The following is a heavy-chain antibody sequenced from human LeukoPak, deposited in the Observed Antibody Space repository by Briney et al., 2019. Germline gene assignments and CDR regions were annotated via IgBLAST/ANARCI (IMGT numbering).Heavy chain of an antibody. Sequence: SETLSLTCAVSGGSISSSNWWSWVRQPPGKGLEWIGEIYHSGSTNYNPSLKSRVTISVGKSKNQFSLKLSSVTAADTAVYYCARTPFPSSSHAPFDYWGQGTLVTVSS. J-gene: IGHJ4*02. CDR3: ARTPFPSSSHAPFDY. D-gene: IGHD6-13*01. CDR1: GGSISSSNW. CDR2: IYHSGST. V-gene: IGHV4-4*02.